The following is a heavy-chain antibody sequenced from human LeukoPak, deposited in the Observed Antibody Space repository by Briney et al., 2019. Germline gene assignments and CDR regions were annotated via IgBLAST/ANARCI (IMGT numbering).Heavy chain of an antibody. CDR1: GSSISSGYY. J-gene: IGHJ4*02. V-gene: IGHV4-38-2*02. CDR2: KFHSGST. CDR3: ARESETHCGGGNCKNFDY. Sequence: PSETLSLTCAVSGSSISSGYYWGWIRQPPGKGLEWIGSKFHSGSTYYNPSLKSRVTISVDRSKNQFSLNLTSVTAADTAVYYCARESETHCGGGNCKNFDYWGQGTLVAVSS. D-gene: IGHD2-21*01.